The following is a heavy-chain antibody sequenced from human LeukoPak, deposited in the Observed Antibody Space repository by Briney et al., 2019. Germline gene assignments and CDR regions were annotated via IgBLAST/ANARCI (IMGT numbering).Heavy chain of an antibody. CDR2: IYSGGNT. Sequence: GGSLRLSCAASGFTFSSYAMTWVRQAPGKGLEWVSVIYSGGNTYYADSVKGRFTISSDNSRNTLYLQMNSLRAEDTAVYYCARDPSYALAWGQGTLVTVSA. D-gene: IGHD1-26*01. CDR3: ARDPSYALA. J-gene: IGHJ5*02. V-gene: IGHV3-66*02. CDR1: GFTFSSYA.